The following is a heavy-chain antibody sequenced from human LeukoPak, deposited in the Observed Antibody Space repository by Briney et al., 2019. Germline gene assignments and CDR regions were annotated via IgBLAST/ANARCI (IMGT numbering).Heavy chain of an antibody. V-gene: IGHV4-4*07. J-gene: IGHJ6*02. CDR3: ARGRYDYDILTGYYYGMDV. Sequence: SETLSLTCTVSGGSISSYYWSWIRQPAGKGLEWIGRIYTSGSTNYNPSLKSRVTMSVDTSKNQFSLKLSSVTAADTAVYYCARGRYDYDILTGYYYGMDVWGQGTTVTVSS. D-gene: IGHD3-9*01. CDR1: GGSISSYY. CDR2: IYTSGST.